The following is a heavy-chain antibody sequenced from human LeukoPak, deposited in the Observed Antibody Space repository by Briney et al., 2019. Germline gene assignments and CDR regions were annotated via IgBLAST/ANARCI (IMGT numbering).Heavy chain of an antibody. Sequence: SETLSLTCTVSGASISTNTYYWDWIRQPPGKGLEWIGEINHSGSTNYNPSLKSRVTISVDTSKNQFSLKLTSVTAADTAVYYCARVWYSSGWTNWYFDLWGRGTLVTVSS. D-gene: IGHD6-19*01. J-gene: IGHJ2*01. CDR2: INHSGST. CDR3: ARVWYSSGWTNWYFDL. V-gene: IGHV4-39*07. CDR1: GASISTNTYY.